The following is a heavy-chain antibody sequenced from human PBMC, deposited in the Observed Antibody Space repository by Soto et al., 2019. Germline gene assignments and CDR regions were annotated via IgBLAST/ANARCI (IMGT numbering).Heavy chain of an antibody. CDR1: GFTFSNFG. CDR3: AKVMTEYSGVAIDY. J-gene: IGHJ4*02. V-gene: IGHV3-30*18. Sequence: GGSLRLSCEASGFTFSNFGIHWVRQAPGKGLEWLAVVSYDEVNKFYADSVRGRFTISRDNSKDTAYLQINSLRPDDTAMYFCAKVMTEYSGVAIDYWGQGTLVTVSS. D-gene: IGHD6-6*01. CDR2: VSYDEVNK.